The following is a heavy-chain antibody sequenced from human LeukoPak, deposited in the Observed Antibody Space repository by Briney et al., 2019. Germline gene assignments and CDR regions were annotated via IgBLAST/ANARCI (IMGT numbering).Heavy chain of an antibody. V-gene: IGHV3-43*02. J-gene: IGHJ6*02. CDR1: GFIFDDYA. CDR3: AKDLEGVTVVRGVMVYYYYGMDV. D-gene: IGHD3-10*01. Sequence: GGSLRLSCAASGFIFDDYAMHWVRQLPGKGLEWVSLISGDGDSTYYADSVKGRFTISRDNSKNSLYLQMNSLRTEDTALYYCAKDLEGVTVVRGVMVYYYYGMDVWGQGTTVTVSS. CDR2: ISGDGDST.